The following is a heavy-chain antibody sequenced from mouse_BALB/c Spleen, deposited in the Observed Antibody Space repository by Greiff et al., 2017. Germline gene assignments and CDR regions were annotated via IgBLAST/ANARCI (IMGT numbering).Heavy chain of an antibody. CDR1: GYSFTGYF. J-gene: IGHJ4*01. Sequence: VQLQQSGPELVKPGASVKISCKASGYSFTGYFMNWVKQSHGKSLEWIGRINPYNGDTFYNQKFKGKATLTVDKSSSTAHMELLSLTSEDSAVYYCGKGYYYGSSPLLYAMDYWGQGTSVTVSS. D-gene: IGHD1-1*01. CDR3: GKGYYYGSSPLLYAMDY. CDR2: INPYNGDT. V-gene: IGHV1-37*01.